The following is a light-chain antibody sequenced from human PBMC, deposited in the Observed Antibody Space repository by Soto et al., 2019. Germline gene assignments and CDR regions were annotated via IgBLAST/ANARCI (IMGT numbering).Light chain of an antibody. Sequence: EIVLTQSPAALSVTPGERATLSCRASQSVSSKLAWYQQKPGQAPRLLFYGASTGATGIPARFSGSGSETEFTLSISSLQSEDFAVYYCQQYNNWPGTSGQGTKV. CDR3: QQYNNWPGT. CDR2: GAS. CDR1: QSVSSK. V-gene: IGKV3-15*01. J-gene: IGKJ1*01.